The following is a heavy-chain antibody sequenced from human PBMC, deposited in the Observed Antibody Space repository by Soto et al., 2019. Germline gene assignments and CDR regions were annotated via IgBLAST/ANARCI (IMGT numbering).Heavy chain of an antibody. V-gene: IGHV3-23*01. D-gene: IGHD1-7*01. CDR3: AKDRNYPRDQFHY. J-gene: IGHJ4*02. CDR2: ISANGQGI. Sequence: PGGSLRLSCASSGFTFSTYTMNWVRQAPGKGLEWVSAISANGQGIYYADSVRGRFTISRDNSKKTIFLHMDSLRAEDTAVYYCAKDRNYPRDQFHYWGQGTLVTVSS. CDR1: GFTFSTYT.